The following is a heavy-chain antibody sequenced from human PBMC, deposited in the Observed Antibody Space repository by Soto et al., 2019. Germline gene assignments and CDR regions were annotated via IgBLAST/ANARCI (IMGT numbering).Heavy chain of an antibody. CDR1: GDSVSSNTAA. J-gene: IGHJ3*02. D-gene: IGHD6-19*01. V-gene: IGHV6-1*01. CDR3: ARDGSNGWADAFDI. Sequence: SQTLSLTCAISGDSVSSNTAACNWIRQSPSRGLEWLGRTYYKSKWYNDYAVSVKSRISINPDTSKNQFSLQLKSVTPEDTAVYYCARDGSNGWADAFDIWGQGTMVTVS. CDR2: TYYKSKWYN.